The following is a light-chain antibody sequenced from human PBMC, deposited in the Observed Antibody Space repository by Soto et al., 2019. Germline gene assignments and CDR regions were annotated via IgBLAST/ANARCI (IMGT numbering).Light chain of an antibody. CDR2: LNSDGSH. CDR1: SGHSSYA. Sequence: QSVLTQSPSASASLGASVKLTCTLSSGHSSYAIAWHQQQPEKGPRYLMKLNSDGSHSKGDGIPDRLSGSSSGAERYLTISSLQSEDEADYYCQTWGTGIQVFGGGTKVTVL. J-gene: IGLJ2*01. V-gene: IGLV4-69*01. CDR3: QTWGTGIQV.